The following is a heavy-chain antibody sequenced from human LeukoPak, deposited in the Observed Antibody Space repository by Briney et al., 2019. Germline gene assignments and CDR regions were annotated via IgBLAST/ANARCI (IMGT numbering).Heavy chain of an antibody. V-gene: IGHV4-38-2*01. D-gene: IGHD7-27*01. CDR1: GYSISSGYC. CDR3: TRHVNWGSKYFDY. CDR2: IYHSGST. Sequence: SETLSLTCAVSGYSISSGYCWGWIRQPPVKGLEWIGSIYHSGSTYYNPSLKSRVTISVDTSKNQFSLKLSSVAAADTAVYYCTRHVNWGSKYFDYWGQGTLVTVSS. J-gene: IGHJ4*02.